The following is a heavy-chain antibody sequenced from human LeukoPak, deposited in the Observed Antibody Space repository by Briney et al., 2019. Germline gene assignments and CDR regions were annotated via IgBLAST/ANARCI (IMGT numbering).Heavy chain of an antibody. J-gene: IGHJ4*01. D-gene: IGHD2-2*01. CDR2: NRTKTNSYAT. CDR3: ARIGHDLYQTFDF. V-gene: IGHV3-73*01. Sequence: PGGSLRLSCAASGFTLSVSAVHWVRQAAGKGLGWVGRNRTKTNSYATAYAASVKGRFTVTRDDSKNTAYLQMNSLKAEDTAIYYCARIGHDLYQTFDFWGNGNLITVSS. CDR1: GFTLSVSA.